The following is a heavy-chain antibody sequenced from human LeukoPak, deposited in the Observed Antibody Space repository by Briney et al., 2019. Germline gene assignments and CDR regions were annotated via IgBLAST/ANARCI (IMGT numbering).Heavy chain of an antibody. CDR1: GGTFSSYA. CDR2: IIPIFGTA. V-gene: IGHV1-69*05. D-gene: IGHD3-22*01. J-gene: IGHJ4*02. CDR3: ARTLRLSSGYLD. Sequence: ASVKVSFKASGGTFSSYAISWVRQAPGQGLEWMGGIIPIFGTANYAQQFQGRVTITTDESTSTAYMELSSLRSEDTAVYYCARTLRLSSGYLDWGQGTLVTVSS.